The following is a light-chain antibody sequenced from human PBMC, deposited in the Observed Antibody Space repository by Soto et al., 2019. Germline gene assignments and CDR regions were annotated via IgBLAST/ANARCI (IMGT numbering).Light chain of an antibody. Sequence: EIVLTQSPGTLSLSPGERATLSCRASQSVSSSYLAWYQQKPGQAPRLLIYGASSRATGIPDRFSGSGSGTDCTRTISRLEPEEFAVDYCQEDGSAPYTLGQGTKLEI. CDR3: QEDGSAPYT. J-gene: IGKJ2*01. CDR1: QSVSSSY. CDR2: GAS. V-gene: IGKV3-20*01.